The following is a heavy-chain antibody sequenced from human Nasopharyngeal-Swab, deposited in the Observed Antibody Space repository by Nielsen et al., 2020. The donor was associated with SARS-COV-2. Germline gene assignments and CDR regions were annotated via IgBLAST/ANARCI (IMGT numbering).Heavy chain of an antibody. V-gene: IGHV1-3*01. D-gene: IGHD5-12*01. CDR1: GYTFTSYA. J-gene: IGHJ4*02. CDR2: INGGNDNT. Sequence: ASVKVSCKASGYTFTSYAMHWVRQAPGQRLEWMGWINGGNDNTKYSQKFQGRVTFTRDTSASTAYMELSSLRSEDTAVYYCASVDMGDYWGQGTLVTVSS. CDR3: ASVDMGDY.